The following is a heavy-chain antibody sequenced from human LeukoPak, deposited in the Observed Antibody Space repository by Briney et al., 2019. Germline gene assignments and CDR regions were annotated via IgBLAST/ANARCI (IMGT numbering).Heavy chain of an antibody. D-gene: IGHD3-22*01. J-gene: IGHJ4*02. CDR3: ARAPLPGYYDSSGKLPRGDY. Sequence: ASVKVSCKASGYTFTGYYMHWVRQAPGQGLEWMGWINPNSGGTNYAQKFQGRVTMTRDTSISTAYMELSRLRSDDTAAYYCARAPLPGYYDSSGKLPRGDYWGQGTLVTVSS. V-gene: IGHV1-2*02. CDR2: INPNSGGT. CDR1: GYTFTGYY.